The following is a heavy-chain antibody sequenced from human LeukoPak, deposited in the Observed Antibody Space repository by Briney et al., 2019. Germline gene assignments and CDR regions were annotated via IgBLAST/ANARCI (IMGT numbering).Heavy chain of an antibody. CDR2: INSDGSST. Sequence: GGSLRLSCAVSGLSVINAWMSWVRQAPGKGLVWVSRINSDGSSTSYADSVKGRFTISRDNAKNTLYLQMNSLRAEDTAVYYCARARRLDYWGQGTLVTVSS. CDR3: ARARRLDY. V-gene: IGHV3-74*01. CDR1: GLSVINAW. J-gene: IGHJ4*02.